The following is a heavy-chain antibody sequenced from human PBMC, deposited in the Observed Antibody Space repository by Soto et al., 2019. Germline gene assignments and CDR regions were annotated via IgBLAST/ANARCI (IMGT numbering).Heavy chain of an antibody. Sequence: QITLKESGPTLVKPTQTLTLTCSFSGFSLTSNTEAVGWIRQPPGKALEWLALIWWDDDKRYRSSLKDRLSITKNTPGNQVVLTLTNMDPVDSGTYYCAHRLRRSGYVAFDFWGPGSVVTVSS. CDR2: IWWDDDK. J-gene: IGHJ4*02. D-gene: IGHD3-22*01. CDR3: AHRLRRSGYVAFDF. V-gene: IGHV2-5*02. CDR1: GFSLTSNTEA.